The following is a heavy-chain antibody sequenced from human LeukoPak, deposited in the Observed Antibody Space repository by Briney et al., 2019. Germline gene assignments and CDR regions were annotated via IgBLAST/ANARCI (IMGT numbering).Heavy chain of an antibody. V-gene: IGHV3-33*01. CDR2: IWYDGSNK. CDR1: GFTFSSYG. J-gene: IGHJ3*02. Sequence: GGSLRLSCAASGFTFSSYGMHWVRQAPGKGLEWVAVIWYDGSNKYYADSVKGRFTISRDNSKNTLYLQMNSLRAEDTAVYYCARPETMFDAFDIWGQGTMVTVSS. D-gene: IGHD3-10*02. CDR3: ARPETMFDAFDI.